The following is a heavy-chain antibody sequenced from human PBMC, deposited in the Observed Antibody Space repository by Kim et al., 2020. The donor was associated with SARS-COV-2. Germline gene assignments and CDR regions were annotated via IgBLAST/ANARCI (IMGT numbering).Heavy chain of an antibody. Sequence: GGSLRLSCAASGFTFSSYEMNWVRQAPGKGLEWVSYISSSGSTIYYADSVKGRFTITRDNAKNSLYLQMNSLRAEDTAVYYCARDGGRSEAPDYWGQGTLVTVSS. V-gene: IGHV3-48*03. CDR1: GFTFSSYE. J-gene: IGHJ4*02. CDR3: ARDGGRSEAPDY. D-gene: IGHD3-3*01. CDR2: ISSSGSTI.